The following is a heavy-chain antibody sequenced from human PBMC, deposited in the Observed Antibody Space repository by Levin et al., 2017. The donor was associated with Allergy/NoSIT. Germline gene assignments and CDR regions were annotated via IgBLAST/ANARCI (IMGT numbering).Heavy chain of an antibody. D-gene: IGHD3-10*01. V-gene: IGHV1-2*02. CDR1: GYTFTGYY. CDR3: ARDTKADTYYYGSGSYYNPPKGYYYYYMDV. CDR2: INPNSGGT. J-gene: IGHJ6*03. Sequence: ASVKVSCKASGYTFTGYYMHWVRQAPGQGLEWMGWINPNSGGTNYAQKFQGRVTMTRDTSISTAYMELSRLRSDDTAVYYCARDTKADTYYYGSGSYYNPPKGYYYYYMDVWGKGTTVTVAS.